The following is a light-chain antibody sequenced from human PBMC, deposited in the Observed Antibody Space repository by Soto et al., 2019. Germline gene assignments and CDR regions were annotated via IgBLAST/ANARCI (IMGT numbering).Light chain of an antibody. CDR3: QSYDSSLSSVV. J-gene: IGLJ2*01. V-gene: IGLV1-40*01. Sequence: QTVVTQPPSVSGAPGQRVTISCTGSSSNIGAGYDIHWYQQLPETAPKLLIYGNNNRPSGVPDRFSGSKSGTSASLAITGLQAEDEADYYCQSYDSSLSSVVFGGGTQLT. CDR2: GNN. CDR1: SSNIGAGYD.